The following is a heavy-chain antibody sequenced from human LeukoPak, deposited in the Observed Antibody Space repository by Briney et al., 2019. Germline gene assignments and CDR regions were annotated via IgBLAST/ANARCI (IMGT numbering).Heavy chain of an antibody. CDR2: TSGGSDYI. D-gene: IGHD3-10*01. CDR1: GFPFSDYS. J-gene: IGHJ2*01. Sequence: GGSLRLSCAASGFPFSDYSMNWVRQAPGKGLEWVSSTSGGSDYIYSADSVKGRFTISRDNAKKSLYLQMTSLRADDTAVYFCVRDLVRGVHPVFYFDLWGRGTLVTVSS. V-gene: IGHV3-21*01. CDR3: VRDLVRGVHPVFYFDL.